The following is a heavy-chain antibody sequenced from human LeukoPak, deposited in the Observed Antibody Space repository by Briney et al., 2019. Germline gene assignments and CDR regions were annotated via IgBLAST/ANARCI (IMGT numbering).Heavy chain of an antibody. D-gene: IGHD4-23*01. CDR3: ARATTVVDPFDC. CDR2: TNAGNGNT. V-gene: IGHV1-3*01. J-gene: IGHJ4*02. CDR1: GYTITSYA. Sequence: ASVKVSCKASGYTITSYAMHWVRQAPGQRLEWMGWTNAGNGNTKYSQKFQGRVTITRDTSASTAYLELSSLRSEDTAVYYCARATTVVDPFDCWGQGTLVTVSS.